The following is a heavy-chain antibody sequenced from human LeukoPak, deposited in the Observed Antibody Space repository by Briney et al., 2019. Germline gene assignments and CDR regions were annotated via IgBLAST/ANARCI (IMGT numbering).Heavy chain of an antibody. Sequence: ASVKVSCKASGYTFTSYDINRVRQAPGQGLEWMGWIKRNSGNKGYVQKFQGRVTMTRNTSISTAYMELSSLRSEDTAVYYCARSDITGTTWDYWGQGTLVTVSS. J-gene: IGHJ4*02. CDR2: IKRNSGNK. V-gene: IGHV1-8*01. CDR3: ARSDITGTTWDY. D-gene: IGHD1-7*01. CDR1: GYTFTSYD.